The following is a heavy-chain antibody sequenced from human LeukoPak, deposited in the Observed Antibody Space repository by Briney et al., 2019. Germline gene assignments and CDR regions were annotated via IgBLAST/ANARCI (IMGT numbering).Heavy chain of an antibody. CDR1: GFTFSSYA. J-gene: IGHJ4*02. D-gene: IGHD1-26*01. CDR2: ISGSGGSS. CDR3: AKDTYSGSYSWGYYFDY. V-gene: IGHV3-23*01. Sequence: PGGSLRLSCAASGFTFSSYAMSWVRQAPGKGLEWVSAISGSGGSSYHADSVKGRFTISRDNSKNTLYLQMNSLRAEDTAVYYCAKDTYSGSYSWGYYFDYWGQGTLVTVSS.